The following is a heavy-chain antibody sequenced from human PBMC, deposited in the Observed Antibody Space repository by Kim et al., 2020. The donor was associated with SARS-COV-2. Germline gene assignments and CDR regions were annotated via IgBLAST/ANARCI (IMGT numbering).Heavy chain of an antibody. V-gene: IGHV5-51*01. CDR3: VRLGAAAGSP. CDR1: GYSFTTYW. D-gene: IGHD6-13*01. CDR2: IYPTDSYT. Sequence: GESLKISCKGSGYSFTTYWISWVRQLPGKGLEWMGHIYPTDSYTRYNPSFQGHVTISVDDSISTAYLHWTSLEASDTAIYYCVRLGAAAGSPWGQGTLVTVSS. J-gene: IGHJ5*02.